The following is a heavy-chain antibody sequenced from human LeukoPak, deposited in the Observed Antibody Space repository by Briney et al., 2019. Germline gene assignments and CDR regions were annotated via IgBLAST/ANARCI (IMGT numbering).Heavy chain of an antibody. CDR1: GGTFSSYA. CDR3: ARDKGSGWPPTPFDY. Sequence: SVKVSCKASGGTFSSYAINWVRQAPGQGLEWMGRIIPILGIANYAQKFQGRVTITADKSTSTAYMELSSLRSDDTAVYYCARDKGSGWPPTPFDYWGQGTLVTVSS. J-gene: IGHJ4*02. CDR2: IIPILGIA. V-gene: IGHV1-69*04. D-gene: IGHD6-19*01.